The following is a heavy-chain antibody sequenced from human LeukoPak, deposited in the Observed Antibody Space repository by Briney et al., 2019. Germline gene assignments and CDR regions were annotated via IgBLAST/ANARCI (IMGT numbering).Heavy chain of an antibody. V-gene: IGHV3-23*01. CDR3: AKAYSSGWYDY. J-gene: IGHJ4*02. CDR1: GFTFSIDA. CDR2: ISGSGDST. D-gene: IGHD6-19*01. Sequence: GGSLRLSCAASGFTFSIDAMSWVRQAPGKGLEWVSSISGSGDSTYYADSVKGRFTISRDNSKNTLYLQMNSLRAEDTAVYYCAKAYSSGWYDYWGQGTLVTVSS.